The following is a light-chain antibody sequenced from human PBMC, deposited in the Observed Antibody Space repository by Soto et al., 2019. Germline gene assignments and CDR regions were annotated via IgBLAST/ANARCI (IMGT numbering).Light chain of an antibody. V-gene: IGLV2-14*01. CDR3: SSYTSTSLVI. CDR2: EVT. Sequence: QSALTQPASVSGSPGQSITISCIGTTSDIDASNYVSWYQQYPGKAPKLIIYEVTNRPSGVSDRFSGSKSGNTASLTISGLQAEDEADFYCSSYTSTSLVIFGGGTQLTVL. CDR1: TSDIDASNY. J-gene: IGLJ2*01.